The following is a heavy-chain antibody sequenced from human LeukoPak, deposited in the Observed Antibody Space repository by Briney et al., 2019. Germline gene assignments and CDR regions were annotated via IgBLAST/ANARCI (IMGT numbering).Heavy chain of an antibody. D-gene: IGHD1-26*01. Sequence: GGSLRLSCAGSRFTFSNYAMTWVRQAPGKGLEWVSSVSGSGRNTFYPDSVEGRFTISRDNSKNTVYLQMNSLRADDTAVYYCVKSRRVGANQRGLFDYWGQGTLVIVSP. J-gene: IGHJ4*02. CDR3: VKSRRVGANQRGLFDY. CDR2: VSGSGRNT. CDR1: RFTFSNYA. V-gene: IGHV3-23*01.